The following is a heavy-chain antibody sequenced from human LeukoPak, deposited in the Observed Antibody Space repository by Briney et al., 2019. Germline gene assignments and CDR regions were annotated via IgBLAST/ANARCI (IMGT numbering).Heavy chain of an antibody. D-gene: IGHD1-7*01. CDR1: GYTFTGYY. V-gene: IGHV1-2*02. Sequence: GASVKVSCKASGYTFTGYYMHWVRQAPGQGLEWMGLINPNSGGTNYAQKFQGRVTMTRDTSISTAYMELSRLRSDDTAVYYCARDGLTGTTGDWFDPWGQGTLVTVSS. J-gene: IGHJ5*02. CDR3: ARDGLTGTTGDWFDP. CDR2: INPNSGGT.